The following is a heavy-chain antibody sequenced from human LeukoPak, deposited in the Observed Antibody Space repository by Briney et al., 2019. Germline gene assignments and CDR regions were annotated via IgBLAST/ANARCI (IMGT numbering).Heavy chain of an antibody. CDR2: IIPIFGTA. V-gene: IGHV1-69*06. CDR1: GSTFSSYA. J-gene: IGHJ6*03. Sequence: VKVSCKASGSTFSSYAISWVRQAPGQGLEWMGGIIPIFGTANYAQKFQGRVTSTAYKSTSTAYMELSSLRSEDTAVYYCARHSYYDILTGYGYYYYMDVWGKGTTVTVSS. D-gene: IGHD3-9*01. CDR3: ARHSYYDILTGYGYYYYMDV.